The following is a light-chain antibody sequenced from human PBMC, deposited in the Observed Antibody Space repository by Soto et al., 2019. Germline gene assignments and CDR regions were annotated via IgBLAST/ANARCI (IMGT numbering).Light chain of an antibody. CDR2: KAS. Sequence: DIQMTQSPSSLSASVGDGVTITCRASQSISSYVSWYQQKPGKAPKLLIYKASSLERGVPSRFSGSGSGTDFTLTISSLQPEDFATYYCQQTDSLPITFGQGTRLEI. V-gene: IGKV1-39*01. J-gene: IGKJ5*01. CDR1: QSISSY. CDR3: QQTDSLPIT.